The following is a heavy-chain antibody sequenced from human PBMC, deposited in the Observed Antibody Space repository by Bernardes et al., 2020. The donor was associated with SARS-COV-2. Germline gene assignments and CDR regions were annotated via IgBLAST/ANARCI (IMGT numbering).Heavy chain of an antibody. V-gene: IGHV3-30*03. CDR3: ATTPQYEYTRVFDF. D-gene: IGHD2-15*01. Sequence: GGSLRLSCAASGFTFSSYGMHWVRQAPGKGLEWVAVISYDGGEKFYADSVKGRFTISRDNSKNTLYLQMNSLRAEDTAAYYCATTPQYEYTRVFDFWGQGTLVTVSS. J-gene: IGHJ4*02. CDR2: ISYDGGEK. CDR1: GFTFSSYG.